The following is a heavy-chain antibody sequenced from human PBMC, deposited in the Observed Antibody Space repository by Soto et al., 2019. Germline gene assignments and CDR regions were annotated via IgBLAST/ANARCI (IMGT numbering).Heavy chain of an antibody. Sequence: PEGSLRLSCAASGFTFSSYAMSWVRQAPGKGLEWVSAISSSDNTIYYADSVKGRFTVSRDNAKNSLFLQMNSLRADDTAMYYCARVSSSSLFDYWGQGTLVTVSS. J-gene: IGHJ4*02. CDR3: ARVSSSSLFDY. V-gene: IGHV3-21*04. D-gene: IGHD6-6*01. CDR2: ISSSDNTI. CDR1: GFTFSSYA.